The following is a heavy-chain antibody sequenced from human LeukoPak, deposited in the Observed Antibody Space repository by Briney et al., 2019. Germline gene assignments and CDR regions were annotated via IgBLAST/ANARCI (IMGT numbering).Heavy chain of an antibody. D-gene: IGHD2-2*02. CDR3: RVPAAIVSIDY. V-gene: IGHV3-23*01. Sequence: GGSLRLSCAASGFTFSSYAMSWVRQAPGKGLEWVSAVSGSGGSTYYADSVKGRFTISRDNSKNTLYLQMNSLRAEDTAVYYCRVPAAIVSIDYWGQGTLVTVSS. CDR2: VSGSGGST. J-gene: IGHJ4*02. CDR1: GFTFSSYA.